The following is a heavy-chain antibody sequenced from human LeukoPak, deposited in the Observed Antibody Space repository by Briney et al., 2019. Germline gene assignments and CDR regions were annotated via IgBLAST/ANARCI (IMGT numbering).Heavy chain of an antibody. D-gene: IGHD4-11*01. CDR2: VNPNSGGT. J-gene: IGHJ4*02. CDR3: ARWMATVTTPDY. V-gene: IGHV1-2*02. Sequence: PAASVKVSCKASGYTFNGFYLRWVRQAPGQGLEWMGWVNPNSGGTNYAQKFQGRVTMTRDTSISTAYMELSRLRSDDTAVYYCARWMATVTTPDYWGQGTLVTVSS. CDR1: GYTFNGFY.